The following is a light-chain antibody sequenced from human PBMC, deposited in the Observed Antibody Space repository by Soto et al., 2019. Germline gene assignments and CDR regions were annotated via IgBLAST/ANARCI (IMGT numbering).Light chain of an antibody. CDR2: GVS. CDR1: SSDVGGSNH. V-gene: IGLV2-14*01. CDR3: SSYTSTTLV. Sequence: QSALTQPASVSGSPGQSITISCTGTSSDVGGSNHVSWYQQHPGKAPKLMIYGVSNRPSGISNRVSGSKSGNTASLTISGLQAEDEAAYYCSSYTSTTLVFGGGTQLTVL. J-gene: IGLJ2*01.